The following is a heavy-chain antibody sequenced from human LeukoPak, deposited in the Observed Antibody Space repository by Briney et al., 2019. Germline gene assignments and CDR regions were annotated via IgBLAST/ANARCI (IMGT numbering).Heavy chain of an antibody. V-gene: IGHV3-43*01. CDR1: GFTFDDYT. Sequence: GGSLRLSCAASGFTFDDYTMHWVRQAPGKGLEWVSLTSWDGGSTYYADSVKGRFTISRDNSKNSLYLQMNSLRTEDTALYYCAKDTTYYDFWSGYSNYPGAFDIWGQGTMVTVSS. CDR2: TSWDGGST. CDR3: AKDTTYYDFWSGYSNYPGAFDI. J-gene: IGHJ3*02. D-gene: IGHD3-3*01.